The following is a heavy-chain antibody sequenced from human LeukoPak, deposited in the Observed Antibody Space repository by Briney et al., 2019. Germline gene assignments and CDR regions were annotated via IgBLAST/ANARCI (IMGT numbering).Heavy chain of an antibody. Sequence: ASVKVSCKAAAYTFTFYYIHWVRQAPGQGLELMGWINPNSGGTNYAQKFQGRVPMTRDPSISIAYMELSRLRSDDTAVYYCASDLGTYYYDFDYWGQGTLVTVSS. CDR2: INPNSGGT. V-gene: IGHV1-2*02. CDR3: ASDLGTYYYDFDY. J-gene: IGHJ4*02. D-gene: IGHD3-10*01. CDR1: AYTFTFYY.